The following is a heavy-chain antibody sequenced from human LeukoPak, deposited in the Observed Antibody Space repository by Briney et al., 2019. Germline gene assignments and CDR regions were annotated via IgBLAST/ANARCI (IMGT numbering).Heavy chain of an antibody. CDR1: GGSISSYF. V-gene: IGHV4-59*01. Sequence: SETLSLTCTVSGGSISSYFWSWIRQPPGKGLEWIAYIYLSGSTNYNPSLKSRVTISVDTSKNQFSLKLSSVTAADTAVYYCARGQGSSWTGWFDPWGQGTLVTVSS. CDR3: ARGQGSSWTGWFDP. J-gene: IGHJ5*02. D-gene: IGHD6-13*01. CDR2: IYLSGST.